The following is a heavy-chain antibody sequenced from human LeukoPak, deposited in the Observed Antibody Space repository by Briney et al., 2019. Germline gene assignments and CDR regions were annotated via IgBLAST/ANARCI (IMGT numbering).Heavy chain of an antibody. Sequence: PGGSLRLSCAASGLTVSSNYMSWVRQAPGKGLGWVSVIYSGGDTYYADSVKGRFTISRDSSKNTLFLQMNSLRAEDTAVYYCARSNCNSCYLGVWYYFDYWGQGTLVTVSS. D-gene: IGHD1/OR15-1a*01. V-gene: IGHV3-66*01. J-gene: IGHJ4*02. CDR1: GLTVSSNY. CDR2: IYSGGDT. CDR3: ARSNCNSCYLGVWYYFDY.